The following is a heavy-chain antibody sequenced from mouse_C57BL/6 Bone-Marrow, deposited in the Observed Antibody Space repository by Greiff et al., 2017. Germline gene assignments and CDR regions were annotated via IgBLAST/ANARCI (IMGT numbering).Heavy chain of an antibody. CDR2: ISSGGSYT. CDR3: ARPGVAYFDY. CDR1: GFTFSSYG. V-gene: IGHV5-6*01. J-gene: IGHJ2*01. Sequence: EVQRVESGGDLVKPGGSLKLSCAASGFTFSSYGMFWVRQTPDKRLEWVATISSGGSYTYYPDSVKGRFTISRDNAKNTLYLQMSSLKSEDTAMYYCARPGVAYFDYWGQGTTLTVSS.